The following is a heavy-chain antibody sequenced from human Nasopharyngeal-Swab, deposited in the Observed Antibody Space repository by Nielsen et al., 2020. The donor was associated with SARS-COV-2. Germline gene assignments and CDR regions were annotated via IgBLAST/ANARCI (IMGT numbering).Heavy chain of an antibody. V-gene: IGHV4-30-4*01. J-gene: IGHJ4*02. D-gene: IGHD4-17*01. CDR2: IYYSGST. CDR1: GGSISSGDYY. Sequence: SETLSLTCTVSGGSISSGDYYWSWIRQPPGKGLEWIGYIYYSGSTYYNPSLKSRVTISVDTSKNQFSLKLSSVTAADTAVYYCARHDYGDYGFDYWGQGTLVTVSS. CDR3: ARHDYGDYGFDY.